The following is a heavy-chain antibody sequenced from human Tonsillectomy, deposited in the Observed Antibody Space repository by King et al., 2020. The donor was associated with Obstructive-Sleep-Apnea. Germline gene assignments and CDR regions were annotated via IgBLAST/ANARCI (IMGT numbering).Heavy chain of an antibody. V-gene: IGHV3-30*04. Sequence: VQLVESGGGVVQPGRSLRLSCVASGFTFSSYAMNWVRQAPGKGLEWVAFMSYDGSFECYADSVKGRFTISRDNSEKTLYLQMNSLRDEDTAFYYCAKGHDGSFYRAFDCWGQGTLVTVSS. J-gene: IGHJ4*02. CDR2: MSYDGSFE. CDR3: AKGHDGSFYRAFDC. D-gene: IGHD2-2*01. CDR1: GFTFSSYA.